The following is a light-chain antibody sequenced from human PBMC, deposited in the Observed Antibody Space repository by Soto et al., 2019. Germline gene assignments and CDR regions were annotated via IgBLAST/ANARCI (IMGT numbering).Light chain of an antibody. CDR3: CSYEGSFIHV. CDR1: SXDVGGYEY. Sequence: QSALTQPRSVSGSPGQSVTISCLGTSXDVGGYEYVSWYQQHPGKSPRLLIFDVNKRPSGVPDRFSGSKSVNTASLTISGLQADDEADYYCCSYEGSFIHVFESGTKLTVL. CDR2: DVN. V-gene: IGLV2-11*01. J-gene: IGLJ1*01.